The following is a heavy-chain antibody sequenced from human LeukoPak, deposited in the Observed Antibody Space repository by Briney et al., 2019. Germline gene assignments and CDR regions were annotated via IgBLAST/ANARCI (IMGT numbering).Heavy chain of an antibody. CDR2: ISYDGSEK. D-gene: IGHD1-26*01. CDR1: GFTFSRYG. Sequence: PGGSLRLSCAASGFTFSRYGMHWVRQAPGKGLEWVAVISYDGSEKKYEDSVKGRFTISRDNPKNTLSLQMNSLRPEDTAVYYCVDGIAGAPPGDYWGQGTLVTVSS. CDR3: VDGIAGAPPGDY. J-gene: IGHJ4*02. V-gene: IGHV3-30*03.